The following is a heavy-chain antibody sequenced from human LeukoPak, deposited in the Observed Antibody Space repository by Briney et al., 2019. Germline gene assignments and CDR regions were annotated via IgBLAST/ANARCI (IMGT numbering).Heavy chain of an antibody. CDR3: ARDGVLLWFGELPTETYYYGMDV. D-gene: IGHD3-10*01. CDR2: INPNSGGT. CDR1: GYTFTGYY. Sequence: ASVKVSCKASGYTFTGYYMHGVRQAPGQGLEWMGWINPNSGGTNYAQKFQGRVTMTRDTSISTAYMELSRLRSDDTAVYYCARDGVLLWFGELPTETYYYGMDVWGQGTTVTVSS. V-gene: IGHV1-2*02. J-gene: IGHJ6*02.